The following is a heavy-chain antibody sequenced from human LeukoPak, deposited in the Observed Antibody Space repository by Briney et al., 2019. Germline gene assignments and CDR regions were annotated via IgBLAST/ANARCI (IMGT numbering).Heavy chain of an antibody. J-gene: IGHJ6*03. D-gene: IGHD3-10*02. CDR3: ARVVPGYYYYMDV. CDR2: IYYTGST. CDR1: GGSTSSYY. V-gene: IGHV4-59*01. Sequence: SETLSLTCTISGGSTSSYYWSWIRQPPGKGLEYIGYIYYTGSTNYNPSLKSRVTISVDTSKNQFSLKLNSVTAADTAVYYCARVVPGYYYYMDVWGKGTTVTVSS.